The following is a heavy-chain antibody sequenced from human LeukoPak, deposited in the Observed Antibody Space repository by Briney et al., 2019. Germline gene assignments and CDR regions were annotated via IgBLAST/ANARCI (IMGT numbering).Heavy chain of an antibody. CDR2: ISGSGGST. Sequence: GGSLRLSCAASGFTFSSSAMSWVRQAPGKGLEWVSGISGSGGSTYYADSVKGRFTISRDNSKNTLYLQMNSLRAEDTAVYYCAKAIWFGELPFEGFDYWGQGTLVTVSS. CDR3: AKAIWFGELPFEGFDY. D-gene: IGHD3-10*01. V-gene: IGHV3-23*01. J-gene: IGHJ4*02. CDR1: GFTFSSSA.